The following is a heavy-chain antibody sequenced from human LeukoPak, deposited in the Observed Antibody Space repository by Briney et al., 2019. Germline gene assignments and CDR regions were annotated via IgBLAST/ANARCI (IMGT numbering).Heavy chain of an antibody. Sequence: GESLKISCKGSGYSFTSYWIGWVRQMPGEGLEWMGIIYPGDSDTRYSPSFQGQVTISADKSISTAYLQWSSLKASDTAMYYCARQPPEGAAAGTYYFDYWGQGTLVTVSS. CDR1: GYSFTSYW. D-gene: IGHD6-13*01. CDR2: IYPGDSDT. V-gene: IGHV5-51*01. J-gene: IGHJ4*02. CDR3: ARQPPEGAAAGTYYFDY.